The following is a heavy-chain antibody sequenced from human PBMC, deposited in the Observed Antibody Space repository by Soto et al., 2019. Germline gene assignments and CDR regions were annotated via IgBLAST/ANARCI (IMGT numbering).Heavy chain of an antibody. J-gene: IGHJ5*02. CDR1: GFTFGDSY. Sequence: GGSLRLSCAGSGFTFGDSYMSWIRQAPGKGLEWLSYISPGSRYPAYADSVKGRFTISRDNAKRSLYLQMMSLTAEDTAIYYCVRRVVVGRLKMRDVAKPLQALPWG. CDR2: ISPGSRYP. D-gene: IGHD2-2*01. V-gene: IGHV3-11*06. CDR3: VRRVVVGRLKMRDVAKPLQALP.